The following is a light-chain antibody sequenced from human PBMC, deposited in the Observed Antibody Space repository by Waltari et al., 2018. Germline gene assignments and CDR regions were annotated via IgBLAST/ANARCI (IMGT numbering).Light chain of an antibody. Sequence: QSALTQPASVSGSPGQSITISCTGTSSYVGTYDYVSCYQQHPGKAPKLRIYDVTKRPSGIANRFSGSKSGNTASLTISGLQAEDEADYYCSSYTTSSTVYVFGTGTKVTVL. CDR1: SSYVGTYDY. V-gene: IGLV2-14*03. CDR2: DVT. CDR3: SSYTTSSTVYV. J-gene: IGLJ1*01.